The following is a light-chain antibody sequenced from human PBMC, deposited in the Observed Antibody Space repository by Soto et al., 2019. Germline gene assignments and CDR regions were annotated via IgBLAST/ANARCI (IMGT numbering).Light chain of an antibody. V-gene: IGKV3-15*01. Sequence: EIVMTQSPVTLSVSPGEGVTLSCRASQSVYSNLAWYQQKPGQPPSLLIYDASSRATDIPARFSGSGSGTDFTLTVSRLQSEDFAVYYCQQYDNWPPTFGGGTKVEIK. CDR3: QQYDNWPPT. CDR2: DAS. J-gene: IGKJ4*01. CDR1: QSVYSN.